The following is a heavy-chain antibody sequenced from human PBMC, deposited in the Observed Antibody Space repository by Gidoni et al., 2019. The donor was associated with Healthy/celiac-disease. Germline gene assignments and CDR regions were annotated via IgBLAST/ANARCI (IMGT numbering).Heavy chain of an antibody. CDR3: ARIMATASDF. V-gene: IGHV6-1*01. Sequence: QVQLQQSGPGLVKPSQTLSLTCAISGDSVSSSSAAWNWIRQSPSRGLEWLGRTYYRSKWYKEYAGSVKSRIIINADTSKNQFSLQLNSVTPEDAAVYYCARIMATASDFWGQGTLVTVSS. CDR1: GDSVSSSSAA. D-gene: IGHD1-1*01. J-gene: IGHJ4*02. CDR2: TYYRSKWYK.